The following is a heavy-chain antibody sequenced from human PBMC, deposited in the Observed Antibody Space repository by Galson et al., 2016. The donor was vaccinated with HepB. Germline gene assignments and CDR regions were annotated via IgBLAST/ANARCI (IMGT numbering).Heavy chain of an antibody. CDR2: IYPGDSDT. J-gene: IGHJ3*01. V-gene: IGHV5-51*01. D-gene: IGHD3-22*01. Sequence: QSGAEVKKPGESLKISCKASGYRFTTHWIGWVRQMPGQGLEWVGIIYPGDSDTRYSPSFEGQVTISADKSITTAYLQWSSLKSSDTAMYYCARLANDFDGSGDDPFDFWGQGTMVLVSS. CDR1: GYRFTTHW. CDR3: ARLANDFDGSGDDPFDF.